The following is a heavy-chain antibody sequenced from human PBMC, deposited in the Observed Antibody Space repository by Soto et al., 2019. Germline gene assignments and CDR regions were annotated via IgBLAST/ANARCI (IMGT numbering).Heavy chain of an antibody. CDR2: IVGSGGAT. J-gene: IGHJ6*02. V-gene: IGHV3-23*01. CDR1: GFTFSSYG. Sequence: GGSLRLSCAASGFTFSSYGMSWVRQAPGKGLEWVSAIVGSGGATYLADSVKGRFTISRDNSKNTLYLQMNSLRAEDTAVYYCARGVRVRGYDFWSGYLDYYYYYGMDVWGQGTTVTVSS. D-gene: IGHD3-3*01. CDR3: ARGVRVRGYDFWSGYLDYYYYYGMDV.